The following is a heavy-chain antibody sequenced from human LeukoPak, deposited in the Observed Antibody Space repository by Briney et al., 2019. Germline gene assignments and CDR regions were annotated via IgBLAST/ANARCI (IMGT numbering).Heavy chain of an antibody. CDR3: VKEGGSGYGGHD. Sequence: PGGSLRLSCAASGFTFSSYWMSWVRQAPGKGLEWVANIKTDGSAGYHLDSVKGRFTISRDNAKNSLYLQMNSLRAEDTAVYYCVKEGGSGYGGHDWGQGTLVTVSS. V-gene: IGHV3-7*05. CDR2: IKTDGSAG. J-gene: IGHJ4*02. CDR1: GFTFSSYW. D-gene: IGHD4-23*01.